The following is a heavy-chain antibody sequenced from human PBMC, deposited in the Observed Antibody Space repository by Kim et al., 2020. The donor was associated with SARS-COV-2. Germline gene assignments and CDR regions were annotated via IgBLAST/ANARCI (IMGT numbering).Heavy chain of an antibody. CDR2: IYYSGST. V-gene: IGHV4-39*07. CDR3: ARPSNYYDSSGYYPEPFDY. CDR1: GGSISSSSYY. Sequence: SETLSLTCTVSGGSISSSSYYWGWIRQPPGKGLEWIGSIYYSGSTYYNPSLKSRVTISVDTSKNQFSLKLSSVTAADTAVYYCARPSNYYDSSGYYPEPFDYWGQGTLVTVSS. J-gene: IGHJ4*02. D-gene: IGHD3-22*01.